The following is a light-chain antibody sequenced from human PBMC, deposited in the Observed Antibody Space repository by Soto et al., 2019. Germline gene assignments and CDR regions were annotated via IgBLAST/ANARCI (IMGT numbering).Light chain of an antibody. Sequence: QSALTQPASVSGSPGQSITISCTEFSSDVGIITLSPKANNTQAKPPKLMIFEVSHRPSGVSTPFCGSKSGNTASLTVSGLQAQDVIHNYCNSSTTFGGGTQLTVL. V-gene: IGLV2-14*01. CDR3: NSSTT. CDR1: SSDVGIITL. CDR2: EVS. J-gene: IGLJ2*01.